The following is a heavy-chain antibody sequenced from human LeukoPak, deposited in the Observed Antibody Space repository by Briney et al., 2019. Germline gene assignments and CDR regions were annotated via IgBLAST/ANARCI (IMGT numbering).Heavy chain of an antibody. CDR2: ISYDGSNK. V-gene: IGHV3-30*01. D-gene: IGHD2-15*01. CDR1: GFTFSSYA. Sequence: GRSLRLSCAASGFTFSSYAMHWVRQAPGTGLEWVAVISYDGSNKYYADSVKGRFTISRDNSKNTLYLQMNSLRAEDTAVYYCARGAVAEYYFDYWGQGTLVTVSS. CDR3: ARGAVAEYYFDY. J-gene: IGHJ4*02.